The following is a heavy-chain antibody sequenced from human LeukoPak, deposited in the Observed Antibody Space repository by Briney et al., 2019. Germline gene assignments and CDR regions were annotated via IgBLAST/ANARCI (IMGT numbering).Heavy chain of an antibody. CDR2: IYYSGNT. J-gene: IGHJ1*01. CDR3: ASSPTSYDRSGYYFEYLQH. D-gene: IGHD3-22*01. V-gene: IGHV4-30-4*01. CDR1: GGSISSGDYY. Sequence: SQTLSLTCTVSGGSISSGDYYWSWIRQPPGKGLEWIGYIYYSGNTFYNPSLKSRVVISVDTSKNQFSLKLNSVTAADTAVYYCASSPTSYDRSGYYFEYLQHWGQGTLVNVSP.